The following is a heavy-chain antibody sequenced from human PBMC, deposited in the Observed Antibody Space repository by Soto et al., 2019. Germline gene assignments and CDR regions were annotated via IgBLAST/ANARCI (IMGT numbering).Heavy chain of an antibody. J-gene: IGHJ4*02. CDR1: GDSVSSNSAA. CDR3: ARLAPGGSGGGGDY. Sequence: SQTLSLTCVISGDSVSSNSAAWNWIRQSPSRGLEWPGRTYYRSKWNNDYAVSVKGRITINPDTSKNHFSLQLNSVTPEDTAVYYCARLAPGGSGGGGDYWGQGTLVTVSS. CDR2: TYYRSKWNN. D-gene: IGHD6-19*01. V-gene: IGHV6-1*01.